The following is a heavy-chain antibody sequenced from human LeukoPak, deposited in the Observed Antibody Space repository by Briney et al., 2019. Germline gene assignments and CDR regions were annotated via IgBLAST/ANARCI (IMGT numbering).Heavy chain of an antibody. Sequence: ASVKVSCKASGYTFTSYGTSWVRQAPGQGLEWMGWISAYNGNTNYAQKLQGRVTMTTDTSTSTAYMELRSLRSDDTAVYYCARGEDYGSGSYGFDYWGQGTLVTVSS. CDR2: ISAYNGNT. V-gene: IGHV1-18*04. J-gene: IGHJ4*02. CDR3: ARGEDYGSGSYGFDY. D-gene: IGHD3-10*01. CDR1: GYTFTSYG.